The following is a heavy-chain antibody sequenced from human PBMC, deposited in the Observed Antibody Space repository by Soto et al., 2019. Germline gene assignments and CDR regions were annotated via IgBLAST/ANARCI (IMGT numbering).Heavy chain of an antibody. CDR1: GGTFSSYT. J-gene: IGHJ6*02. D-gene: IGHD3-9*01. CDR2: IIPIFGTA. Sequence: VASVKVSCKASGGTFSSYTISWVRQAPGQGLEWMGGIIPIFGTANYAQKFQGRVTITADKSTSTAYMELSSLRSEDTAVYYCAFGDISKFLDVWGQGTTVTVSS. V-gene: IGHV1-69*06. CDR3: AFGDISKFLDV.